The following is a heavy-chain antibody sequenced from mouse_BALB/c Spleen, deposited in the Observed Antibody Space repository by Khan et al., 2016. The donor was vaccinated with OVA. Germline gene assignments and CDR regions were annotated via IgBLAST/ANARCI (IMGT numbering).Heavy chain of an antibody. V-gene: IGHV2-6-5*01. CDR2: IWAGGGK. CDR3: ATDPPYYGLDY. CDR1: GFSITDYA. Sequence: QVQLKESGPGLVAPSQCLSITCTVSGFSITDYAVRWIRQPPGKGLEWLGGIWAGGGKSENSVLETRQNSSKDYSKSQVFLKRNSLQADDTAKYYSATDPPYYGLDYWGQGTSVTVSS. J-gene: IGHJ4*01.